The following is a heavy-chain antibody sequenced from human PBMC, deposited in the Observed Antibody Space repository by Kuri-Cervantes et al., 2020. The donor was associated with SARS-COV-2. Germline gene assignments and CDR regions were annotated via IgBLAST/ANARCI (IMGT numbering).Heavy chain of an antibody. CDR3: ARDPTGYCSGGSCYLDSWFDP. CDR2: INPNSGGT. J-gene: IGHJ5*02. D-gene: IGHD2-15*01. Sequence: ASVKVSCKASGYTFTGYYMHWVRQAPGQGLEWMGWINPNSGGTNYAQKFQGRVTMTRDTSISTAYMELSRLRSYDTAVYYCARDPTGYCSGGSCYLDSWFDPWGQGTLVTVSS. CDR1: GYTFTGYY. V-gene: IGHV1-2*02.